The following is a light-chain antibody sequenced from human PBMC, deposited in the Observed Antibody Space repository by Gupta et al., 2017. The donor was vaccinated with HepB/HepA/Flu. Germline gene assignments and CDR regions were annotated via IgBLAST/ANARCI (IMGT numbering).Light chain of an antibody. CDR1: SSNIGKNY. CDR3: GTWEHGRTSGWV. CDR2: DNN. J-gene: IGLJ3*02. Sequence: QSVLTQPPPVSAAPGQKVTISCSGTSSNIGKNYVSWYHQRPGTAPQPLIFDNNRRPSGMPDRFSGSKSGTSATLVITGLQTDDEAIYYCGTWEHGRTSGWVFGGGTKLTVL. V-gene: IGLV1-51*01.